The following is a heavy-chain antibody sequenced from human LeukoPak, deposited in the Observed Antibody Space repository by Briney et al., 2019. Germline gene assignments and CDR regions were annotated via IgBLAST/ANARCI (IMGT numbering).Heavy chain of an antibody. CDR1: GFTFSSYV. CDR3: GKAEAGTYYFDY. CDR2: ISYDGGNK. J-gene: IGHJ4*02. V-gene: IGHV3-30*18. Sequence: GRSLRLSCAASGFTFSSYVMHWVRQAPGKGLEWVAFISYDGGNKYYADSVKGRFTISRDNSKNTLYLQMSSLRVEDTAVYYCGKAEAGTYYFDYWGQGTLVTVSS. D-gene: IGHD6-19*01.